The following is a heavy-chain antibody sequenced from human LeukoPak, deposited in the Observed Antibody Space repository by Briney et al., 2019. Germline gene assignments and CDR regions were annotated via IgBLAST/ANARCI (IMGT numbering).Heavy chain of an antibody. J-gene: IGHJ4*02. CDR3: ARDPGAEDGYTNPSPPYYFDY. CDR1: GFTFSSYA. CDR2: ISSNGGST. V-gene: IGHV3-64*01. Sequence: GGSLRLSCAASGFTFSSYAMHWVRQAPGKGLEYVSAISSNGGSTYYANSVKGRFTISRDNSKNTLYLQMGSLRAEDMAVYYCARDPGAEDGYTNPSPPYYFDYWGQGTLVTVSS. D-gene: IGHD5-24*01.